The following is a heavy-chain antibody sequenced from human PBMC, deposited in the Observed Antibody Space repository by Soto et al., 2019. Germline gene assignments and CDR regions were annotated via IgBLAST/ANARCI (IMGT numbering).Heavy chain of an antibody. V-gene: IGHV1-2*04. J-gene: IGHJ4*02. CDR1: GYTFTGYY. CDR3: ASAGDLSPFSHYYFDY. Sequence: ASVKVSCKASGYTFTGYYMHWVRQAPGQGLEWMGWINPNSGGTNYAQKFQGWVTMTRDTSISTAYMELSRLRSDDTAVYYCASAGDLSPFSHYYFDYWGQGTLVTVSS. D-gene: IGHD7-27*01. CDR2: INPNSGGT.